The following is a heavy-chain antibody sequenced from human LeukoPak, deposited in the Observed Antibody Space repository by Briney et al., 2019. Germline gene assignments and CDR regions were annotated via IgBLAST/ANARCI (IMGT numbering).Heavy chain of an antibody. J-gene: IGHJ4*02. Sequence: GGSLRLSCAASGFTFSSYAMSWVRQAPGKGVEWVSAISGSGGSTYYADSVKGRFTISRDNSKNTLYLQMNSLRAEDTAVYYCAKDRAMVIAAGVDYWGQGTLVTVSS. CDR2: ISGSGGST. CDR3: AKDRAMVIAAGVDY. V-gene: IGHV3-23*01. D-gene: IGHD6-13*01. CDR1: GFTFSSYA.